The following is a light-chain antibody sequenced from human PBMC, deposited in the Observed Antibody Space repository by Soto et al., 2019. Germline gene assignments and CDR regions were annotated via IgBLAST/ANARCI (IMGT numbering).Light chain of an antibody. Sequence: QSALTQPASVSGSPGQSITISCTGTSSNIGTYTYVSWYQQHPGKAPKLLIYAVSNLPSGVSHRFSGSKSGNTASLTISGLQAEDEAHYYCCSYTNTATRVFGGGTK. V-gene: IGLV2-14*01. CDR1: SSNIGTYTY. J-gene: IGLJ3*02. CDR3: CSYTNTATRV. CDR2: AVS.